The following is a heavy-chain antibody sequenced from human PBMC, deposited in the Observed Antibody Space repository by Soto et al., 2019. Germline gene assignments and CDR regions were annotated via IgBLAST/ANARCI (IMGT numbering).Heavy chain of an antibody. V-gene: IGHV3-30*18. CDR2: ISYDGSNK. D-gene: IGHD3-3*01. J-gene: IGHJ4*02. CDR1: GFTFSSYG. CDR3: AKDTNYDFWSGYLDY. Sequence: QVQLVESGGGVVQPGRSLRLSCAASGFTFSSYGMHWVRQAPGKGLEWVAVISYDGSNKYYADSVKGRFTISRDNPKNTLYLQMNSLRAEDTAVYYCAKDTNYDFWSGYLDYWGQGTLVTVSS.